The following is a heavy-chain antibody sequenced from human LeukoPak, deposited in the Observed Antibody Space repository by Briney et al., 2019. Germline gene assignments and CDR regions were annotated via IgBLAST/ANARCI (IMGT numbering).Heavy chain of an antibody. V-gene: IGHV1-2*02. J-gene: IGHJ4*02. CDR1: GYTFTGYY. CDR3: ARDRTRYSSGWYGV. Sequence: GASVKVSCKASGYTFTGYYMHWVRQAPGQGLEWMGWINPNSGGTNYAQKFQGRVTMTRDTSISTAYMELSRLRSDDTAVYYCARDRTRYSSGWYGVWGQGTLVTVSS. CDR2: INPNSGGT. D-gene: IGHD6-19*01.